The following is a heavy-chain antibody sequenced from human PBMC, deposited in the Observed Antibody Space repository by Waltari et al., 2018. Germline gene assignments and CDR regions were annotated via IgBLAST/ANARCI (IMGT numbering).Heavy chain of an antibody. CDR2: INNGGST. CDR1: GGSFSGYY. Sequence: QVQLQQWGAGLLKPSETLSLTCAVYGGSFSGYYWSWIRQPPGKGLEWIGDINNGGSTYYNPSLSSLVTISVDTSKNQFSLKLSSVTAADTAVYYCAKDSGMIVVANHQEGYWGQGTLVTVSS. J-gene: IGHJ4*02. CDR3: AKDSGMIVVANHQEGY. V-gene: IGHV4-34*01. D-gene: IGHD3-22*01.